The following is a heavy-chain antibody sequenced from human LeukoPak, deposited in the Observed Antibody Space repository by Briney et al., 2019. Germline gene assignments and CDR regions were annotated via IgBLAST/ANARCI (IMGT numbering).Heavy chain of an antibody. CDR1: GGSISSGSYY. D-gene: IGHD4-17*01. CDR3: ARAIYGDYVGYYYYYYMDV. Sequence: SETLSLTCTVSGGSISSGSYYWSWIRQPAGKGLEWIGRIYTSGSTNYNPSLKSRVTMSVDTSKNQFSLKLSSVTVADTAVYYCARAIYGDYVGYYYYYYMDVWGKGTTVTVSS. CDR2: IYTSGST. J-gene: IGHJ6*03. V-gene: IGHV4-61*02.